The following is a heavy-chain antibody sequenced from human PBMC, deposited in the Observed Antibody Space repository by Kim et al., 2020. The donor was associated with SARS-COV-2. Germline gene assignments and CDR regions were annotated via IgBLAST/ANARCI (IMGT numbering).Heavy chain of an antibody. CDR3: ARDYGDYKEYGSYFDY. CDR2: INPSGGST. CDR1: GYTFTSYY. D-gene: IGHD4-17*01. J-gene: IGHJ4*02. Sequence: ASVKVSCKASGYTFTSYYMHWVRQAPGQGLEWMGIINPSGGSTSYAQKFQGRVTMTRDTSTSTVYMELSSLRSEDTAVYYCARDYGDYKEYGSYFDYWGQGTLVTVSS. V-gene: IGHV1-46*01.